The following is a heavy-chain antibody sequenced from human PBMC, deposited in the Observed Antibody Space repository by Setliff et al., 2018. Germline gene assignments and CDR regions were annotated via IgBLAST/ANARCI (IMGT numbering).Heavy chain of an antibody. D-gene: IGHD2-21*02. CDR3: AGAGGNSDYFGY. Sequence: GESLRLSCAPSGLTFSGSAVHWVRQASGKGLEWVGRIRRNADNRAPIYAASVKGRFTISRDDSKNTAYLQMNSLKSEDTAVYYCAGAGGNSDYFGYWGQGTLVTVSS. V-gene: IGHV3-73*01. J-gene: IGHJ4*02. CDR2: IRRNADNRAP. CDR1: GLTFSGSA.